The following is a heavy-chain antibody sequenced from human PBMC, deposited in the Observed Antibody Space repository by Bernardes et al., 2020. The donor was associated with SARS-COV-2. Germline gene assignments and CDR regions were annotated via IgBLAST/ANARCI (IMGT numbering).Heavy chain of an antibody. CDR2: IKLDESEQ. Sequence: GGSLRLSCAASGFTFSNFWMSWVRQPPGKGLEWVANIKLDESEQWYVDSVKGRFTISRDNAKNSVYLQMSGLRVEDTAVYFCARLLRTDDSGYRPFDYWGQGTLATVSS. D-gene: IGHD3-22*01. V-gene: IGHV3-7*01. J-gene: IGHJ4*02. CDR3: ARLLRTDDSGYRPFDY. CDR1: GFTFSNFW.